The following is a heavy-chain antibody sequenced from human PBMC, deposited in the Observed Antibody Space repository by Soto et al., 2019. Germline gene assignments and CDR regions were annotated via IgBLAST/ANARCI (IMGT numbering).Heavy chain of an antibody. J-gene: IGHJ6*02. CDR2: INPNSGGT. Sequence: ASVKVSCKASGYTFTGYYMHWVRQAPGQGLEWMGWINPNSGGTDYAQKFQGRVTMARDTSTTTASMELSSLTSDDTAVYYCARATGYSSSFFYGMDFWGQGTTVT. CDR1: GYTFTGYY. D-gene: IGHD6-19*01. CDR3: ARATGYSSSFFYGMDF. V-gene: IGHV1-2*02.